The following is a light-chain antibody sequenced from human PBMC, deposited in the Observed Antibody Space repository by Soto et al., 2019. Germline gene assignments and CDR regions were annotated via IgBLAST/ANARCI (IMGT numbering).Light chain of an antibody. CDR2: AAS. CDR3: QQANSFPWT. J-gene: IGKJ1*01. V-gene: IGKV1-12*01. Sequence: DIQMTQSPSTLSASVGDTVTITCRASQDISGWLAWFQQKPGKAPNLLIYAASILQSGVPSRFSGSGSGTDFTLTITYLQPEDFATYYCQQANSFPWTVGQGTKVDI. CDR1: QDISGW.